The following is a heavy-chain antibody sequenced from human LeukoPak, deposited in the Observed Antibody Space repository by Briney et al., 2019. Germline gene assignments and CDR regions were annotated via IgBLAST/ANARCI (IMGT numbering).Heavy chain of an antibody. J-gene: IGHJ4*02. CDR3: ARVWFGELLYLDY. D-gene: IGHD3-10*01. CDR2: IKQDGSEK. V-gene: IGHV3-7*04. CDR1: GFXFSSYW. Sequence: GGSLRLSCEASGFXFSSYWMSWVRQAPGKGLEWVANIKQDGSEKYYVDSVKGRFTISRDNAKNSLYLQMNSLRAEDTAVYYCARVWFGELLYLDYWGQGTLVTVSS.